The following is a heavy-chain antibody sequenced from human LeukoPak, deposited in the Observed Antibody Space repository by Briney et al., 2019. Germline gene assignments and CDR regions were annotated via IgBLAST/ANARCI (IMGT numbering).Heavy chain of an antibody. V-gene: IGHV4-34*01. CDR2: INHSGST. CDR3: ARGDIVVVVAANDYYYGMDV. D-gene: IGHD2-15*01. J-gene: IGHJ6*02. Sequence: SETLSLTCAVYGGSFSGYYWSWIRQPPGKGLEWIGEINHSGSTNYNPSLESRVTISVDTSKNQFSLKLSSVTAADTAVYYCARGDIVVVVAANDYYYGMDVWGQGTTVTVS. CDR1: GGSFSGYY.